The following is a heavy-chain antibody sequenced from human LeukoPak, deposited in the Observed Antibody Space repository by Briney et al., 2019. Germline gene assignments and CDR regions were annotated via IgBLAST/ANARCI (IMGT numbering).Heavy chain of an antibody. J-gene: IGHJ4*02. Sequence: GGSLRLSCAASGFTFSSYSMDWVRQAPGKGLEWVSSISSSSNYIYYADSVKGRFTISRDNAKNSLYLQMNSLRAEDTAVHYCAREQLLAGSLDYWGQGTLVTVSS. V-gene: IGHV3-21*01. CDR1: GFTFSSYS. D-gene: IGHD6-6*01. CDR3: AREQLLAGSLDY. CDR2: ISSSSNYI.